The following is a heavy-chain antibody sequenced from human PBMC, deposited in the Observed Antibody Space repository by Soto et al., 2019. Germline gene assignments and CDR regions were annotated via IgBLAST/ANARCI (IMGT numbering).Heavy chain of an antibody. Sequence: EVQLLQSGAEVKKPGESLKISCKGSGYTFTSYWVGWVRQMPGKGLEWMGIIDPGDSDARYSPSFQGQVTFSADKSISTAYLQWSSLKASDTAMYYCARRAIVVRGVTSYYFDYWGQGTLVTVSS. CDR1: GYTFTSYW. CDR3: ARRAIVVRGVTSYYFDY. D-gene: IGHD3-10*01. J-gene: IGHJ4*02. V-gene: IGHV5-51*01. CDR2: IDPGDSDA.